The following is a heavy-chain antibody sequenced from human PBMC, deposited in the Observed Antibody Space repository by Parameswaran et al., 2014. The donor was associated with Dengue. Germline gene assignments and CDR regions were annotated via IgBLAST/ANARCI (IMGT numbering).Heavy chain of an antibody. V-gene: IGHV1-8*01. Sequence: WVRQAPGQGLEWMGWMNPNSGNTGYAQKFQGRVTMTRNTSISTAYMELSSLRSEDTAVYYCARVGITLYGMDVWGQGTTVTVSS. J-gene: IGHJ6*02. D-gene: IGHD3-10*01. CDR2: MNPNSGNT. CDR3: ARVGITLYGMDV.